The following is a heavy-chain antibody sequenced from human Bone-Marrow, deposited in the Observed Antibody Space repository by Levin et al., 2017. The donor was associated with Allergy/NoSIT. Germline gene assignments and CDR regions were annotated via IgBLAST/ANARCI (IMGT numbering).Heavy chain of an antibody. CDR3: ARGGGAHAFDI. V-gene: IGHV3-74*01. CDR1: GFTFSRYW. D-gene: IGHD3-16*01. Sequence: GESLKISCAASGFTFSRYWMHWVRQAPGKGLVWVSRVDNDGSGTIYADSVRGRFTVSRDNAKSTLYLQMNSLRDEDTAVYYCARGGGAHAFDIWGQGTMVTVSS. J-gene: IGHJ3*02. CDR2: VDNDGSGT.